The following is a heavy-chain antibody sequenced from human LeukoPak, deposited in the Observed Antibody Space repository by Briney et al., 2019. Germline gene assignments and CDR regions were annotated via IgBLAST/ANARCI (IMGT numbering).Heavy chain of an antibody. CDR3: ARTPPKGDIDY. J-gene: IGHJ4*02. D-gene: IGHD2-21*02. CDR1: GYTFTNYD. Sequence: ASVKVSCKASGYTFTNYDINWVRQAAGQGLEWLGWMSASSGNTGYAQKFQSRVSMTRATSISTAYLELTSLTFDDTAVYYCARTPPKGDIDYWGQGTLVTVSS. CDR2: MSASSGNT. V-gene: IGHV1-8*01.